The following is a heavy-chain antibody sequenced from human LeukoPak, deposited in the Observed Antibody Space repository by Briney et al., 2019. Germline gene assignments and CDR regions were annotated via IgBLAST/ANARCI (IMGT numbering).Heavy chain of an antibody. CDR2: IYTSGST. J-gene: IGHJ4*02. CDR3: AGGGLEVGATTEDY. D-gene: IGHD1-26*01. V-gene: IGHV4-61*02. CDR1: GGSISSGSYY. Sequence: PSETLSLTCTVSGGSISSGSYYWSWIRQPAGKGLEWIGRIYTSGSTNYNPSLKSRVTISVDTSKNQFSLKLSSVTAADTAVYYCAGGGLEVGATTEDYWGQGTLVTVSS.